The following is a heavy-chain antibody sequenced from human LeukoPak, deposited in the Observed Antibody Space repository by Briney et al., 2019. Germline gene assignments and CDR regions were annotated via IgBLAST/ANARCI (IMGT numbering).Heavy chain of an antibody. CDR2: IYYSGST. CDR1: GGSISSSSYY. J-gene: IGHJ3*02. Sequence: PSETLSLTCTVSGGSISSSSYYWGWIRQPPGKGLEWIGSIYYSGSTYYNPSLKSRVTISVDKSKNQFSLKLSSVTAADTAVYYCARDQGEWEHLRALDIWGQGTMVTVSS. V-gene: IGHV4-39*07. CDR3: ARDQGEWEHLRALDI. D-gene: IGHD1-26*01.